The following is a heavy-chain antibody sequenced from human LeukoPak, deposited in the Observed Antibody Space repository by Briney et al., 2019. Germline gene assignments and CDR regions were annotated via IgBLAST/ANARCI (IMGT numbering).Heavy chain of an antibody. Sequence: GGSLRLSCAASGFTFSSYGMHWVRQAPGKGLEWVAIIGYGGVSIYYADSVKGRFTISRDDSNNTLSLQMNNLRAEDTSIYYCVKSWGWTRPYYNYMQVWGKGTTVTVSS. J-gene: IGHJ6*03. D-gene: IGHD3/OR15-3a*01. CDR1: GFTFSSYG. CDR3: VKSWGWTRPYYNYMQV. CDR2: IGYGGVSI. V-gene: IGHV3-23*01.